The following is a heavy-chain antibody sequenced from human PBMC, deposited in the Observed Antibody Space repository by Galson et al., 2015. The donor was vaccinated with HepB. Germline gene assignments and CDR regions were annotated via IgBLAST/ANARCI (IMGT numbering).Heavy chain of an antibody. V-gene: IGHV4-59*01. CDR2: IYYSGST. CDR1: GGSISSYY. Sequence: ETLSLTCTVSGGSISSYYWSWIRQPPGKGLEWIGYIYYSGSTNNNPSLKSRVTISVDTSKNQFSLKLSSVTAADTAVYYCARDRGEYWGDFDYWGQGTLVTVSS. D-gene: IGHD7-27*01. CDR3: ARDRGEYWGDFDY. J-gene: IGHJ4*02.